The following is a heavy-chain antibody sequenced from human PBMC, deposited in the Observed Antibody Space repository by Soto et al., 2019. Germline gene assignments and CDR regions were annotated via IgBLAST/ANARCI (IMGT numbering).Heavy chain of an antibody. CDR2: ISNDGSRK. CDR3: ARDRLRWTYGHNEYYKYGMDV. CDR1: GFTFSYFG. V-gene: IGHV3-30*03. Sequence: QVQLVASGGDVVQPGRSLRLSCEASGFTFSYFGTHWVRQAPGKGLEWVAAISNDGSRKYYGDSVKGRITISRDNSKNTLYLQMDSLRDEDTAVYYCARDRLRWTYGHNEYYKYGMDVW. D-gene: IGHD4-17*01. J-gene: IGHJ6*01.